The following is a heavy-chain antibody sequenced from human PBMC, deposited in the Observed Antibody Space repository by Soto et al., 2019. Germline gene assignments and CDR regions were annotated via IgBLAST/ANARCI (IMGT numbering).Heavy chain of an antibody. CDR1: GGTFSSYS. V-gene: IGHV1-69*01. J-gene: IGHJ4*02. CDR2: IIPIFGTA. Sequence: QVQLVQSGAEVKKPGSSVKVSCKASGGTFSSYSINWVRQAPGQGLEWMGEIIPIFGTANYAQKFQGRVTITADESTSTAYMELRSLRSADTAVYSCARDGGRHSGGIDYWGQGTLVTVSS. D-gene: IGHD1-26*01. CDR3: ARDGGRHSGGIDY.